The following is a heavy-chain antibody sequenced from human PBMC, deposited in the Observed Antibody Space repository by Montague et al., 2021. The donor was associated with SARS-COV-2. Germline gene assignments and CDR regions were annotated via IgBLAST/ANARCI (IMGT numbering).Heavy chain of an antibody. J-gene: IGHJ5*02. CDR3: ARLWDFYCSGSYKNSWFDP. D-gene: IGHD3-10*01. CDR1: AGSISTNSYY. V-gene: IGHV4-39*02. CDR2: ISYSGNT. Sequence: SETLSLTCTVSAGSISTNSYYWAWIRQPPGKGLEWIGSISYSGNTYFNPSLESRLTMSVDTSKNHFSLKLSSVTAADTAVYYCARLWDFYCSGSYKNSWFDPWGQGTRVTVSS.